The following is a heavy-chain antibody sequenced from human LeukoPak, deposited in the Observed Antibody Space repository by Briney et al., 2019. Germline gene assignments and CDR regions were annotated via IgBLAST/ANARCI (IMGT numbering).Heavy chain of an antibody. J-gene: IGHJ4*02. V-gene: IGHV3-72*01. CDR3: ARDSGHFDY. CDR2: IRNKANSYTT. D-gene: IGHD6-25*01. CDR1: GFTFSSYS. Sequence: GGSLRLSCAASGFTFSSYSMNWVRQAPGKGLEWVGRIRNKANSYTTEYAASVKGRFTISRDDSKNSVYLQMNSLKTEDTAVYYCARDSGHFDYWGQGTLVTVSS.